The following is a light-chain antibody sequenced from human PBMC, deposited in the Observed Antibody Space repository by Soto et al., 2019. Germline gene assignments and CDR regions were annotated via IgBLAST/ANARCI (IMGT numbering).Light chain of an antibody. V-gene: IGKV3-20*01. J-gene: IGKJ1*01. Sequence: EIVLTQSPGTLSLSPGERATLSCRASQSFSSSYLAWYQQKPGQAPGLLISGASTRATGIPDRFSGSGSGTDFTLTIIRLEPEDFAVYYCQQYGTSSWTFGQGTKVKSN. CDR3: QQYGTSSWT. CDR2: GAS. CDR1: QSFSSSY.